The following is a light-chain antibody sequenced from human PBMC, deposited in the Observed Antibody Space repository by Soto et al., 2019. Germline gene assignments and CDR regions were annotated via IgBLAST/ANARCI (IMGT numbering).Light chain of an antibody. V-gene: IGKV2D-29*01. CDR1: QSLLHSNGKTY. CDR3: MHTIQVPSIA. CDR2: EVS. J-gene: IGKJ5*01. Sequence: EIVMTQSPLSLSATPGQPAAISCKSNQSLLHSNGKTYLYWYVQKSGQPPKLLIYEVSNRFSGVSERFSGSGAGTDFTLKISRVEAEDVGVHYCMHTIQVPSIAFAQGTRLEIK.